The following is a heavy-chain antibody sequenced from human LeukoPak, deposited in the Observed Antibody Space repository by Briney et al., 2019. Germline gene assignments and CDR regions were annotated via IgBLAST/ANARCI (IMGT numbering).Heavy chain of an antibody. J-gene: IGHJ5*02. CDR3: ARLRQALHNWFDP. D-gene: IGHD6-6*01. V-gene: IGHV3-48*04. Sequence: PGGSLRLSCAASGFTFSSYSMNWVRQAPGKGLEWVSYISSSSSTIYYADSVKGRFTISRDNAKNSLYLQMNSLRAEDTAVYYCARLRQALHNWFDPWGQGTLVTVSS. CDR2: ISSSSSTI. CDR1: GFTFSSYS.